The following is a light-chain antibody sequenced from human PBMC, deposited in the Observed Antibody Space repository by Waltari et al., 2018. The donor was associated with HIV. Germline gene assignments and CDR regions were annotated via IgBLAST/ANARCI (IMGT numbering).Light chain of an antibody. CDR3: CSYAGSYTVYV. J-gene: IGLJ1*01. V-gene: IGLV2-11*01. CDR2: DVS. Sequence: QSALTQPRSVSGSPGQSVTISCTGTSSDVGGYNYVPWYQQHPVKAPKLMIYDVSKRPSGVPDRFSGSKSGNTASLTISGLQAEDEADYYCCSYAGSYTVYVFGTGTKVTVL. CDR1: SSDVGGYNY.